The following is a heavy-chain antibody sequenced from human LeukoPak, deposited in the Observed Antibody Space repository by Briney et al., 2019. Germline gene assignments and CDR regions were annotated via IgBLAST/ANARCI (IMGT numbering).Heavy chain of an antibody. V-gene: IGHV1-2*02. CDR3: ARSGAVAGNFDY. D-gene: IGHD6-19*01. Sequence: ASVKVSCKASGYTFTGYYMHWVRQAPGQGLEWMGWINPNSGGTNYAQKFQGRVTMTRDTSISTAYMELSRLRSDDTAVYYCARSGAVAGNFDYWGQRTLVTVSS. CDR2: INPNSGGT. J-gene: IGHJ4*02. CDR1: GYTFTGYY.